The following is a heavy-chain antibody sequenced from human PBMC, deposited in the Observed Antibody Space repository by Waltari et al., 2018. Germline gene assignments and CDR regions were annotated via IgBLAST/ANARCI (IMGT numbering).Heavy chain of an antibody. CDR1: GYTFTGYY. V-gene: IGHV1-2*02. CDR2: IKPNSGGT. J-gene: IGHJ2*01. D-gene: IGHD6-13*01. CDR3: ARRAAAGTIYWYFDL. Sequence: QVQLVQSGAEVKKPGASVKVSCKASGYTFTGYYMHWVRQAPGQGLEWMGWIKPNSGGTNYAQKVQGRVTMTRDTSISTAYMELSRLRSDDTAGYYCARRAAAGTIYWYFDLWGRGTLVTVSS.